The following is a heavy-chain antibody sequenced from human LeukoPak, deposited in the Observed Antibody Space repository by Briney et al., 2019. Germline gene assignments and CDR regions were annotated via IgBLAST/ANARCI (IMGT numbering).Heavy chain of an antibody. D-gene: IGHD3-22*01. J-gene: IGHJ4*02. V-gene: IGHV3-30*18. Sequence: GGSLRLSCAASGFNFSLYGMHWVRQAPGKGLEWMAVISYDGSVKYYADSVKGRFTISRDNSKNTLYLQMNSLTAEDTAVYYCANYYDSSGLDYWGQGTLVTVSS. CDR1: GFNFSLYG. CDR2: ISYDGSVK. CDR3: ANYYDSSGLDY.